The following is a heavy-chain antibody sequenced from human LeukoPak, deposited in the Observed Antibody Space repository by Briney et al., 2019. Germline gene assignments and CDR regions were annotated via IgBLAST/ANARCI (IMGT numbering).Heavy chain of an antibody. CDR3: ASYEVKDKQWLVRYYFDY. CDR2: TIPIFGTA. J-gene: IGHJ4*02. CDR1: GYTFTSYA. Sequence: SVKVSCKASGYTFTSYAISWVRQAPGQGLEWMGGTIPIFGTANYAQKFQGRVTITADESTSTAYMELSSLRSEDTAVYYCASYEVKDKQWLVRYYFDYWGQGTLVTVSS. V-gene: IGHV1-69*13. D-gene: IGHD6-19*01.